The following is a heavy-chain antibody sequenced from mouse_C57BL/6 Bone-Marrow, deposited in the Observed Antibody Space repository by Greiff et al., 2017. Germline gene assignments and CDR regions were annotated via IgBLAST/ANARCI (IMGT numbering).Heavy chain of an antibody. V-gene: IGHV1-64*01. CDR1: GYTFTSYW. CDR2: IHPNSGST. CDR3: ARRAGWYAMDY. J-gene: IGHJ4*01. D-gene: IGHD6-1*01. Sequence: VQLQQPGAELVKPGASVKLSCKASGYTFTSYWMHWVKQRPGQGLEWIGMIHPNSGSTNYNEKFKSKATLTVDKSSSTAYMQLSSLTSEDSAVYYCARRAGWYAMDYWGQGTSVTVSS.